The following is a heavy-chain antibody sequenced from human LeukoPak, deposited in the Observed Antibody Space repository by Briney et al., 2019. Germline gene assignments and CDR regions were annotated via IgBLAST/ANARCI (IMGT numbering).Heavy chain of an antibody. Sequence: PSETLSLTCAVYVGSFSGYYWSWIRQPPGKGLEWIGEINHSGSTNYNPSLKSRVTISVDTSKNQFSLKLSSVTAADTAVYYCARPILDIWGQGTMVTVSS. CDR2: INHSGST. CDR3: ARPILDI. J-gene: IGHJ3*02. CDR1: VGSFSGYY. V-gene: IGHV4-34*01.